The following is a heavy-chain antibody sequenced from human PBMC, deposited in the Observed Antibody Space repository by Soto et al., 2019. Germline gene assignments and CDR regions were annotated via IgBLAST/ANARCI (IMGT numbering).Heavy chain of an antibody. CDR1: GYTFTSYD. D-gene: IGHD4-4*01. V-gene: IGHV1-8*01. Sequence: ASVKVSCKASGYTFTSYDTNWVRQATGQGLEWMGWMNPNSGNTGYAQKFQGRVTMTRNTSISTAYMELSSLRSEDTAVYYCASIHDYSNYYDYYYYYGMDVWGQGTTVTVSS. CDR3: ASIHDYSNYYDYYYYYGMDV. J-gene: IGHJ6*02. CDR2: MNPNSGNT.